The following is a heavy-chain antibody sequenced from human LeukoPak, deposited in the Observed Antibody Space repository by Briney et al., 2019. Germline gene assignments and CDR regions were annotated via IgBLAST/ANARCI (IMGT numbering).Heavy chain of an antibody. J-gene: IGHJ3*02. CDR1: GYTFTSYA. Sequence: GASVKVSCKASGYTFTSYAMHWVRQAPGQRLEWMGWINAGNGNTKYSQKFQGRVTITRDTSASTAYMELSSLRSEDTAVYYCAREYSGSYYKGKELDIWGQGTMVTVSS. V-gene: IGHV1-3*01. CDR3: AREYSGSYYKGKELDI. D-gene: IGHD1-26*01. CDR2: INAGNGNT.